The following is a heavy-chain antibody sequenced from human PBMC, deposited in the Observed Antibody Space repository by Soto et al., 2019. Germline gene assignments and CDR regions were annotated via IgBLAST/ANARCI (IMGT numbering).Heavy chain of an antibody. CDR3: AREIGGAGSGNFQH. CDR2: IWYDGSNK. V-gene: IGHV3-33*01. CDR1: GFTFSSYG. D-gene: IGHD3-10*01. Sequence: QVQLVESGGGVVQPGRSLRLSCAASGFTFSSYGMHWVRQAPGKGLEWVAVIWYDGSNKYYADSVKGRFTISRDNSKNTLDLQMNSLRAEDTAVYYCAREIGGAGSGNFQHWGQGTLVTVSS. J-gene: IGHJ1*01.